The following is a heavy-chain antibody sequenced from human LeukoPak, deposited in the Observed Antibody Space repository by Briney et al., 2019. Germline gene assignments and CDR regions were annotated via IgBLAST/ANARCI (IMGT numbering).Heavy chain of an antibody. CDR1: GGSISSYY. Sequence: PSETLSLTCTVSGGSISSYYWSWIRQPPGKGLEWIGYIYYSGSTNYNPSLKSRVTISVDTSKNQFSLKLSSVTAADTAVYYCAREEVPFWFDPWGQGTLVTVSS. V-gene: IGHV4-59*01. CDR2: IYYSGST. CDR3: AREEVPFWFDP. J-gene: IGHJ5*02.